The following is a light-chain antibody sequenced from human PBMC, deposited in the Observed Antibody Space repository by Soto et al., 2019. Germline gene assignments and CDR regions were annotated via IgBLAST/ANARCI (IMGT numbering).Light chain of an antibody. CDR1: GSDVGNYNL. V-gene: IGLV2-23*01. CDR2: EGT. Sequence: QSALTQPASVAGSPGQSITISCTGTGSDVGNYNLLSWYQQHPGKAPKLIISEGTKRPSGVSNHFSGSGSGNTASLTISGLQAEDEADYYCSSYAGPFVIFGGGTKLTVL. J-gene: IGLJ2*01. CDR3: SSYAGPFVI.